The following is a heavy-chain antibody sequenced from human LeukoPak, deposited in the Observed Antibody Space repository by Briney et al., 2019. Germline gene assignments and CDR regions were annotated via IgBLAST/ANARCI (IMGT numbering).Heavy chain of an antibody. V-gene: IGHV3-23*01. CDR3: AKQIVVVVPAAMYATTFDI. CDR2: ISGSGGST. D-gene: IGHD2-2*01. CDR1: GFTFSSYA. J-gene: IGHJ3*02. Sequence: GGSLRLSCAASGFTFSSYAMSWVRQAPGKGLEWVPAISGSGGSTYYADSVKGRFTISRDNSKNTLYLQMNSLRAEDTAVYYCAKQIVVVVPAAMYATTFDIWGQGTMVTVSS.